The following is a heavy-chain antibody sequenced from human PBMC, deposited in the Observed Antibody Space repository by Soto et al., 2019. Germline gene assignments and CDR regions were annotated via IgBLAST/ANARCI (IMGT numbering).Heavy chain of an antibody. V-gene: IGHV1-8*01. D-gene: IGHD1-20*01. CDR1: GYTFTNHE. J-gene: IGHJ4*02. CDR2: MSPKRGNT. Sequence: ASVKVSCKASGYTFTNHEITWVRQAVGQGLEWMGWMSPKRGNTAYAQKFQGRLAMTRNTSISTAYLELGSLTSEDAGVYYCASGAYNWNDYAYWGQGTLVTVSS. CDR3: ASGAYNWNDYAY.